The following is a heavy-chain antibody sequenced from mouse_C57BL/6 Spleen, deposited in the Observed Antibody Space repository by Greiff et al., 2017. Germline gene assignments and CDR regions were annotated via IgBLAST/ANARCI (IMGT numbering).Heavy chain of an antibody. CDR2: IDPENGDT. CDR3: TTSSSGYGFAY. V-gene: IGHV14-4*01. D-gene: IGHD3-2*02. Sequence: EVQGVESGAELVRPGASVKLSCTASGFNIKDDYMHWVKQRPEQGLEWIGWIDPENGDTEYASKFQGKATITADTSSNTAYLQLSSLTSEDTAVYYCTTSSSGYGFAYWGQGTLVTVSA. J-gene: IGHJ3*01. CDR1: GFNIKDDY.